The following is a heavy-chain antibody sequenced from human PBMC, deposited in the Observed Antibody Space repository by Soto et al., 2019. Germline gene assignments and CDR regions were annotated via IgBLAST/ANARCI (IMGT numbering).Heavy chain of an antibody. CDR1: GYTFTSYY. CDR2: INPSGGST. J-gene: IGHJ6*02. V-gene: IGHV1-46*03. CDR3: ARGGINDYDILTGYPPRYYYGMDV. D-gene: IGHD3-9*01. Sequence: ASVKVSCKASGYTFTSYYMNWVRQAPGQGLEWMGIINPSGGSTSYAQKFQGRVAMTRDTSTSTVYMELSRLRSEDTAVYYCARGGINDYDILTGYPPRYYYGMDVWGQGTTVTVS.